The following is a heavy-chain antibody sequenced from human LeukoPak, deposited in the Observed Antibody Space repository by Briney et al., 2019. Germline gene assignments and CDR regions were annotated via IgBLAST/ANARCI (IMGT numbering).Heavy chain of an antibody. CDR3: ARETGYYNSNGYYGIIDY. D-gene: IGHD3-22*01. J-gene: IGHJ4*02. Sequence: RSSETLSLTCTVSGGSISSYYWSWIRQPPGKGLEWIGYIYYSGSTNYNPSLKSRVTISVDTSKKQFSLKLSSVTAADTAVYYCARETGYYNSNGYYGIIDYWGQGTLVTVSS. CDR2: IYYSGST. CDR1: GGSISSYY. V-gene: IGHV4-59*01.